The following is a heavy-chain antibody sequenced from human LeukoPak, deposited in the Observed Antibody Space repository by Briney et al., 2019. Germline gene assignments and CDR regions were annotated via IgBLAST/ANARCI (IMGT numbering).Heavy chain of an antibody. J-gene: IGHJ3*02. Sequence: SETLSLTCTVSGGSISSYNWSWIRQPPGKGLEWIGYIYYSGSTNYNPSLKSRVTISVDTSKNQFSLKLSSVTAADTAVYYCARTSSGWYGGAFDIWGQGTIVTVSS. CDR1: GGSISSYN. V-gene: IGHV4-59*08. D-gene: IGHD6-19*01. CDR3: ARTSSGWYGGAFDI. CDR2: IYYSGST.